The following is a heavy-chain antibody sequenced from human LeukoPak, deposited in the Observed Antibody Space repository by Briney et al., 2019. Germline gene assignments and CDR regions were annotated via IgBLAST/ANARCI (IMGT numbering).Heavy chain of an antibody. D-gene: IGHD3-22*01. V-gene: IGHV3-11*04. CDR2: ISSSGSTI. CDR3: PRMTYYYDTTYYYISFFDY. J-gene: IGHJ4*02. Sequence: GGSLRLSCAASGFTFSDYYMSWIREAPGKGLEWVAYISSSGSTIYYADSVKGRFTISRDDAKNSLYLQMNSLRTEDTAVYYCPRMTYYYDTTYYYISFFDYWGQGTLVSVSS. CDR1: GFTFSDYY.